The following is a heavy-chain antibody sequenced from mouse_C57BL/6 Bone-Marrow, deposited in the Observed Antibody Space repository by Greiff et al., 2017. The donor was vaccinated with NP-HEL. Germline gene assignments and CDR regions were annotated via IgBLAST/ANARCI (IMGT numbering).Heavy chain of an antibody. CDR3: ARRRDPGGDY. Sequence: QVQLQQSGAELVRPGTSVKVSCKASGYAFTNYLIEWVKQRPGQGLEWIGVINPGSGGTNYNEKFKGKATLTADKSSSTAYMQLSSLTSEDSAVYFCARRRDPGGDYWGQGTSVTVSS. CDR1: GYAFTNYL. D-gene: IGHD1-1*02. CDR2: INPGSGGT. J-gene: IGHJ4*01. V-gene: IGHV1-54*01.